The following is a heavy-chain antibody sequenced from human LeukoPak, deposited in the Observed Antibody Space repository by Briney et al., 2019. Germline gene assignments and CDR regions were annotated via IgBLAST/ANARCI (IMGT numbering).Heavy chain of an antibody. J-gene: IGHJ4*02. D-gene: IGHD5-12*01. CDR1: GYTFTSYN. V-gene: IGHV1-46*01. Sequence: ASVKVSCKASGYTFTSYNIHWVRQAPGQGLEWMGIINPSGGSTNYAQKFQGRVTMTRDTSTSTVYMELSSLRYEDTAVYYCATFDSGYDYSVDYWGQGTLVTVSS. CDR2: INPSGGST. CDR3: ATFDSGYDYSVDY.